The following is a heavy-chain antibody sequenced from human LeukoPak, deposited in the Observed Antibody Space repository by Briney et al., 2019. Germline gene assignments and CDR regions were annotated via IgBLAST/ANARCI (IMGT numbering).Heavy chain of an antibody. V-gene: IGHV2-5*02. J-gene: IGHJ4*02. CDR2: IYWDDDK. Sequence: SGPTLVKPTQTLTLTCTFSGFSLSTSGVGVGWIRQPPGKALEWLALIYWDDDKRYSPSLKSRLTITKDTSKNQVVLTMTNMDPVDTATYYCAHTPNYPEREIAAAPFDYWGQGTLVTVSS. D-gene: IGHD6-13*01. CDR3: AHTPNYPEREIAAAPFDY. CDR1: GFSLSTSGVG.